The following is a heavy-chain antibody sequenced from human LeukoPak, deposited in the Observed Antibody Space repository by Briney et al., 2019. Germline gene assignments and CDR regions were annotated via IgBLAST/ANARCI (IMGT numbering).Heavy chain of an antibody. CDR3: AGGSGWVAGGYFDY. CDR2: INHSGST. J-gene: IGHJ4*02. CDR1: GGSFSGYY. V-gene: IGHV4-34*01. Sequence: SETLSLTCAVYGGSFSGYYWSWIRQPPGKGREWIGEINHSGSTNYNPSLKSRFTISVETSKNQFSLKLSSVTAADTAVYYCAGGSGWVAGGYFDYWGQGTLVTVSS. D-gene: IGHD6-19*01.